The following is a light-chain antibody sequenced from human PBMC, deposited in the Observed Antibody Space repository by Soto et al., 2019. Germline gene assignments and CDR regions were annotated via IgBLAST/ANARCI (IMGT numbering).Light chain of an antibody. Sequence: EIVMTQSPATLSVSPGERATLSCRASQSVGSSLAWYQQKPGQAPRLLIYGASARATGTPARFTGSGSGTEFTLTISSLQSEDFAVYYCQQYNNWPPTFGQGTKLEIK. CDR2: GAS. V-gene: IGKV3-15*01. CDR3: QQYNNWPPT. CDR1: QSVGSS. J-gene: IGKJ2*01.